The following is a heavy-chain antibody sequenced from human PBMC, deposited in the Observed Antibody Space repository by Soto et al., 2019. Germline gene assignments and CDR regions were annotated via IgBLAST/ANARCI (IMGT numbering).Heavy chain of an antibody. CDR1: GGSISSYY. V-gene: IGHV4-59*08. CDR3: ARNYGDSSDAFDI. J-gene: IGHJ3*02. D-gene: IGHD4-17*01. CDR2: IYYSGST. Sequence: SETLSLTCPVSGGSISSYYWSWIRQPPGKGLEWIGYIYYSGSTNYNPSLKSRVTISVDTSKNQFSLKLSSVTAADTAVYYCARNYGDSSDAFDIWGQGTMVTVSS.